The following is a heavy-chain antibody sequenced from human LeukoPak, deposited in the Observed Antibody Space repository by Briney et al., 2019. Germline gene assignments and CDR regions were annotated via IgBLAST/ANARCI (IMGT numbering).Heavy chain of an antibody. CDR3: ATLMGDGYNSDAFDI. J-gene: IGHJ3*02. V-gene: IGHV1-2*02. CDR2: INPNSGGT. Sequence: TVRLSCKVSGYTLTGVYTHGARHAPAQGREWRRWINPNSGGTHYAQNSQGSVTRTRDTSISTAYMELSRLRSDDTAVYYGATLMGDGYNSDAFDIWGRGTMVTVSS. D-gene: IGHD5-24*01. CDR1: GYTLTGVY.